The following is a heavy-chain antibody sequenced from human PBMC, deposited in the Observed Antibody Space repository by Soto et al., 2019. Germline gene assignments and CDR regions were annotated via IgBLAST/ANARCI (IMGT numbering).Heavy chain of an antibody. CDR1: GGSFSGYY. CDR2: INHSGST. V-gene: IGHV4-34*01. CDR3: ARDLTGDYSSGPNNWFDP. Sequence: ETLSLTCAVYGGSFSGYYWSWIRQPPGKGLEWIGEINHSGSTNYNPSLKSRVTISVDTSENQFSLKLSSVTAADTAVYYCARDLTGDYSSGPNNWFDPWGQGTLVTVSS. J-gene: IGHJ5*02. D-gene: IGHD1-26*01.